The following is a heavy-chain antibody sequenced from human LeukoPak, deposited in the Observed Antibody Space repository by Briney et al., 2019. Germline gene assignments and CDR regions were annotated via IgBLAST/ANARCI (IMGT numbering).Heavy chain of an antibody. J-gene: IGHJ4*02. Sequence: PGGSLRLSCAASGFTFSTYAMTWVRQAPGKGLEWVSSVSGSAASTYYADSVKGRFTISRDNSENTLYLQMNNLRAEDTAVYYCAKGPHHDPLHYFDYWGQGTLVTVSS. CDR1: GFTFSTYA. CDR3: AKGPHHDPLHYFDY. D-gene: IGHD5/OR15-5a*01. V-gene: IGHV3-23*01. CDR2: VSGSAAST.